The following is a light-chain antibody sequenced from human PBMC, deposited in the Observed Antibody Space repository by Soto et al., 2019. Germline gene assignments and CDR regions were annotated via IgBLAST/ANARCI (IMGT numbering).Light chain of an antibody. Sequence: QSVLTQPPSASGSPGQSVTISCTGTSSDVGAYNSVSWYQQHPGKAPRLMIYEVNKRPSGVPDRFSDSKSGNMASLTVSGLQAEDEADYYCNSHGGSNNFWVFGGGTKVTVL. CDR3: NSHGGSNNFWV. V-gene: IGLV2-8*01. J-gene: IGLJ3*02. CDR2: EVN. CDR1: SSDVGAYNS.